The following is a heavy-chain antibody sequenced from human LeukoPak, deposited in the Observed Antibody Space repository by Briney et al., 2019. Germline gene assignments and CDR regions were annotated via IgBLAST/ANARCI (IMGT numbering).Heavy chain of an antibody. D-gene: IGHD3-22*01. Sequence: GRSLRLSCAPSASTVTTYWMHCVSQAPGKWLVWVSRINSDGSSTSYADSVKGRFTISRDNAKNTLYLQMNSLRAEDTAVYYCARDGPSYYYDSSGYYTWGQGTLVTVSS. CDR1: ASTVTTYW. CDR3: ARDGPSYYYDSSGYYT. V-gene: IGHV3-74*01. J-gene: IGHJ5*02. CDR2: INSDGSST.